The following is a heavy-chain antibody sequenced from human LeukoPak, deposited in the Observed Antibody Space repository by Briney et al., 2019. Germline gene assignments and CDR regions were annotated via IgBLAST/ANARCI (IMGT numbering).Heavy chain of an antibody. Sequence: GWSLRLSCAASGFTFSSHNMQWVRQAPGKGLEWVSYIHSSSGTVYYADSVKGRFTISRENSKNTLYLQMNSLRAEDTAVYYCARDGYSNYYYYYYYMDVWGKGATVTVS. CDR2: IHSSSGTV. J-gene: IGHJ6*03. CDR1: GFTFSSHN. CDR3: ARDGYSNYYYYYYYMDV. V-gene: IGHV3-48*01. D-gene: IGHD4-11*01.